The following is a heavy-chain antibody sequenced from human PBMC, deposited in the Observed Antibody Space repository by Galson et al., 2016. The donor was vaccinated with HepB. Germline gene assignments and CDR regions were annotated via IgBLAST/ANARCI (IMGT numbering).Heavy chain of an antibody. V-gene: IGHV5-51*01. J-gene: IGHJ5*02. Sequence: QSGAEVKKPGESLKISCKASGYTFSNYWIGWVRQMPGKGLEWMGIIYSGDSDTRYSPSFQGQVTISADKSISTAYLQWSSLKASDTAIYYCATQVGRGIFDWLLYADLWGQGTLVTVSS. CDR3: ATQVGRGIFDWLLYADL. CDR2: IYSGDSDT. CDR1: GYTFSNYW. D-gene: IGHD3-9*01.